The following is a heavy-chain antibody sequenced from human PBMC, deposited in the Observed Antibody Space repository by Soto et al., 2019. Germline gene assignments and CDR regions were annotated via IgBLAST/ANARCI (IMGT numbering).Heavy chain of an antibody. CDR2: ISYDGSNK. Sequence: QVQLVESGGGVVQPGRSLRLSCAASGFTFSSYAMHWVRQAPGKGLEWVAVISYDGSNKYYADSVKGRFTISRDNSKNTLYLQMNSLRAEDMAVYYCARDLTHYGDYVNAFDIWGQGTMVTVSS. D-gene: IGHD4-17*01. V-gene: IGHV3-30-3*01. CDR1: GFTFSSYA. J-gene: IGHJ3*02. CDR3: ARDLTHYGDYVNAFDI.